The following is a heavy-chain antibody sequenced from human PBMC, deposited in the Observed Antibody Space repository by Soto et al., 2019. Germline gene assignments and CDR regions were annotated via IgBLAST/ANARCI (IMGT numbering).Heavy chain of an antibody. CDR2: INPNSGGT. D-gene: IGHD5-18*01. CDR1: GYTFTGYY. Sequence: ASVKVSCKASGYTFTGYYMHWVRQAPGQGLEWMGWINPNSGGTNYAQKFQGWVTMTRDTSISTAYMELSRLRSDDTAVYYCARDLHPTSDTAMADWGQGTLVTVSS. J-gene: IGHJ4*02. V-gene: IGHV1-2*04. CDR3: ARDLHPTSDTAMAD.